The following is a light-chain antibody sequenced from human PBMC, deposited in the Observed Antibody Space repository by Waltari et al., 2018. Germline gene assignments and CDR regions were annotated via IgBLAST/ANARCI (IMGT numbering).Light chain of an antibody. CDR2: FGS. V-gene: IGKV2-28*01. J-gene: IGKJ1*01. CDR1: QSLLHSNGYNY. CDR3: MQALQTPRT. Sequence: DIVMTQSPLSLPVTPGEPASISCRSSQSLLHSNGYNYLDGYLQKPVQSPQLLSYFGSNRASGVPDRFSGSGSGTAFTLKISRLEAEDVGVYYCMQALQTPRTFGQGTKVEIK.